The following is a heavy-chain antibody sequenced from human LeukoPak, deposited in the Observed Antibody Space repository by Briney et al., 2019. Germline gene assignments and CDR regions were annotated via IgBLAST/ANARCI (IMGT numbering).Heavy chain of an antibody. D-gene: IGHD3-16*01. V-gene: IGHV1-3*01. J-gene: IGHJ4*02. Sequence: ASVKVSCKASGYTFTSYAMHWVRQAPGQRLEWMGWINAGNGNTKYSQKFQGRVTITRDTSASTAYMELSSLRSEDTAVYYCARGSDPWGAFDYWGQGTLVTVSS. CDR1: GYTFTSYA. CDR3: ARGSDPWGAFDY. CDR2: INAGNGNT.